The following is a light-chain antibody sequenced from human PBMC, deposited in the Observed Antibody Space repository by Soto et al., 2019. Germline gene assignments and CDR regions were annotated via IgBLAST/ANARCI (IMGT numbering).Light chain of an antibody. Sequence: EIVLTQSPGTLSLSPGERATLSCRASQSVSSSYLGWYQQKPGQAPRLLIYGASSRATGIPDRFSGSGSGTDFTLTISRLEPEDFAVYFCQQYGNSPPNTFGQGTKVEIK. J-gene: IGKJ2*01. CDR1: QSVSSSY. CDR3: QQYGNSPPNT. V-gene: IGKV3-20*01. CDR2: GAS.